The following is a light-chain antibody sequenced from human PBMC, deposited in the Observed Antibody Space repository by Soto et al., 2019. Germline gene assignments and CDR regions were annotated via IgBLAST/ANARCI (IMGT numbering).Light chain of an antibody. CDR2: AAS. Sequence: DIQMTQPPSSLSASVGDRVTITCRASQSISNYLNWYQQKPGKAPKLMIYAASSLQTGVPSRFSGSASGTDFTLTISSLKPEDFETYYCQQSYSTPGTFGPGTKVDI. V-gene: IGKV1-39*01. J-gene: IGKJ3*01. CDR3: QQSYSTPGT. CDR1: QSISNY.